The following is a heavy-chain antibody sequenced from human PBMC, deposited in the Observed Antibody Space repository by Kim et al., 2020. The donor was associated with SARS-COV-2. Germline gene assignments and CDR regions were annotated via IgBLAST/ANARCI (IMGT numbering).Heavy chain of an antibody. Sequence: YTPSLKSLVTISIDTSKNQFSLKLSSVTAADTAVYYCARTLIAVAGNWFDPWGQGTLLTVSS. D-gene: IGHD6-19*01. J-gene: IGHJ5*02. V-gene: IGHV4-59*01. CDR3: ARTLIAVAGNWFDP.